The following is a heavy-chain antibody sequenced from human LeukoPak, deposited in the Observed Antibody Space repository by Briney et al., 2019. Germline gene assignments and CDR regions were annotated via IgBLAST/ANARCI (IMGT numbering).Heavy chain of an antibody. V-gene: IGHV1-2*06. J-gene: IGHJ4*02. CDR1: GYTFTGYY. Sequence: ASVKVSCKASGYTFTGYYMHWVRQAPGQGLEWMGRINPNSGGTNYAQKFQGRVTMTRDTSISTAYMELSRLRSDDTAVYYCATLDPAECTNRVCYTFDYWGQGTLVTVSS. CDR2: INPNSGGT. CDR3: ATLDPAECTNRVCYTFDY. D-gene: IGHD2-8*01.